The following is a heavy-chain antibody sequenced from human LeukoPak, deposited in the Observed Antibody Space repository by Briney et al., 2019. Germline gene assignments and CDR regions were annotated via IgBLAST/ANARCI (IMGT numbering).Heavy chain of an antibody. CDR2: IYYSGST. J-gene: IGHJ3*02. D-gene: IGHD2-15*01. V-gene: IGHV4-30-4*01. CDR1: GGSISSGDYC. CDR3: AKTEDIVLVVAARDAFDI. Sequence: SQTLSLTCTVSGGSISSGDYCWSWIRQPPGKGLEWIGYIYYSGSTYYNPSLKSRVTISVDTSKNQFSLTLYSVTAADTAVYYCAKTEDIVLVVAARDAFDIWGQGTMVTVSS.